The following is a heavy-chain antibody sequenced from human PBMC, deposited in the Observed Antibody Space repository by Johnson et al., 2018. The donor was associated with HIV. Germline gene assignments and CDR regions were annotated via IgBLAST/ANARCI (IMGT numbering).Heavy chain of an antibody. CDR1: GFTFDDYA. J-gene: IGHJ3*02. D-gene: IGHD6-13*01. V-gene: IGHV3-9*01. CDR2: ISWNSGSI. Sequence: EVQLVESGGGLVQPGRSLRLSCAASGFTFDDYAMHWVRQAPGKGLEWVSGISWNSGSIGYADSVKGRFTISRDNAKNSLYLQINSLRAEDTAVYYCARYIAAAGFSDAFDIWGQGTMVTVSS. CDR3: ARYIAAAGFSDAFDI.